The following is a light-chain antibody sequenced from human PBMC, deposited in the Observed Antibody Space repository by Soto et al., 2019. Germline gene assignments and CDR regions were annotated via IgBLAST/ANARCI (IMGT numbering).Light chain of an antibody. J-gene: IGKJ3*01. CDR3: MQALQAPLT. CDR1: QSLLHSNGYNY. CDR2: LGS. Sequence: DIVMTQSPLSLPVTPGEPASISCRSSQSLLHSNGYNYLDWYLQKPGQSPQLLIYLGSNRASGVPDRFSGSGSGTDFTLKISRVEVEHVGVYYCMQALQAPLTFGPGTKGDIK. V-gene: IGKV2-28*01.